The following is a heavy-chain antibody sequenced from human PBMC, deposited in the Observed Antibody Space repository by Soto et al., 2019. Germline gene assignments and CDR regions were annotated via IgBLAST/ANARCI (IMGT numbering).Heavy chain of an antibody. CDR3: ARYRGGNRRANDAFDI. J-gene: IGHJ3*02. Sequence: QVQLVQSGAEVKKPGSSVKVSCKASGGTFSSYTISWVRQAPGQGLEWMGRIIPILGIANYAQKFQGIVTITADKSTSKAYMELSRLRSEDTAVDYCARYRGGNRRANDAFDIWGQGTMVTLSS. CDR2: IIPILGIA. CDR1: GGTFSSYT. D-gene: IGHD2-15*01. V-gene: IGHV1-69*02.